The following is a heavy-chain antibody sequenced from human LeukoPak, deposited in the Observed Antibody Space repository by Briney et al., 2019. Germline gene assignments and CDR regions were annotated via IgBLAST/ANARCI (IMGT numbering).Heavy chain of an antibody. Sequence: SETLSLTCTVSGGSMSGYYWSWIRQPPGKGLGWIGYIYYVGNTNYNPSLKSRVTISVDTSKNQFSLKLSSVTAADTVVYYCTREGYYGSGSSRFDYWGQGTLVTVSS. CDR1: GGSMSGYY. CDR3: TREGYYGSGSSRFDY. V-gene: IGHV4-59*01. CDR2: IYYVGNT. J-gene: IGHJ4*02. D-gene: IGHD3-10*01.